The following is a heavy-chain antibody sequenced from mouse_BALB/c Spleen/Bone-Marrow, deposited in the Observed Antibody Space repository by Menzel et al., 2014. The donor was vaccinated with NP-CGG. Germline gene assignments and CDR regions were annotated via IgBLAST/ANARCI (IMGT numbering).Heavy chain of an antibody. J-gene: IGHJ4*01. Sequence: EVKLVESGGDLVKPGGSLKLSCAASGFTFSDYAMSWVRQTPEKRLEWVASISSGGSSYYQDSGKGRFTTSRENARNILYLPMSSLGCEDTGMYDCAGSTAVDYWGQGTSVTVSS. CDR3: AGSTAVDY. D-gene: IGHD1-1*01. V-gene: IGHV5-6-5*01. CDR2: ISSGGSS. CDR1: GFTFSDYA.